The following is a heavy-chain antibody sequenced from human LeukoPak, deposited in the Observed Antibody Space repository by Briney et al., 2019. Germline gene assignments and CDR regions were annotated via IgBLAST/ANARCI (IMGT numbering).Heavy chain of an antibody. V-gene: IGHV1-69*05. J-gene: IGHJ4*02. CDR2: IIPIFGTA. CDR3: ASVGAATPFDY. D-gene: IGHD2-15*01. Sequence: SVKVSCKASGGTFSSYAICWVRQAPGQGLEWMGRIIPIFGTANYAQKFQGRVTITTDESTSTAYMELSSLRSEDTAVYYCASVGAATPFDYWGQGTLVTVSS. CDR1: GGTFSSYA.